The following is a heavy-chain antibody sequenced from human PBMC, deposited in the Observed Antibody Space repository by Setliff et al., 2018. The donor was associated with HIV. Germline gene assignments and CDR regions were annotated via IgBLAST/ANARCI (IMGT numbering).Heavy chain of an antibody. V-gene: IGHV3-15*01. D-gene: IGHD1-26*01. CDR3: TTDLGGSYHGWNY. Sequence: GGSLRLSCAVSGLRVSDAWLSWVRQAPGKGLGWLARIKSETDGGTTDYAAPVKGRFTISRVDSKNTLYLQMNSLKTEDTAVYYCTTDLGGSYHGWNYWGQGTLVTVSS. CDR2: IKSETDGGTT. J-gene: IGHJ4*02. CDR1: GLRVSDAW.